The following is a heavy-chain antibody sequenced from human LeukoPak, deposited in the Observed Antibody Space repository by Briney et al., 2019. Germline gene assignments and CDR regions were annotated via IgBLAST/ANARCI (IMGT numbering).Heavy chain of an antibody. CDR1: GYTLTELS. V-gene: IGHV1-24*01. J-gene: IGHJ4*02. D-gene: IGHD3-10*01. Sequence: GESLKISCKVSGYTLTELSMHWVRQAPGKGLEWMGGFDPEDGETIYAQKFQGRVTMTEDTSTDTAYMELSSLRSEDTAVYYCATDVRGVTYYFDYWGQGTLVTVSS. CDR2: FDPEDGET. CDR3: ATDVRGVTYYFDY.